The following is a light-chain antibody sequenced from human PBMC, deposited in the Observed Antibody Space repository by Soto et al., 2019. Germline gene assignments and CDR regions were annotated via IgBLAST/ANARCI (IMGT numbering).Light chain of an antibody. CDR1: QGISTW. CDR3: QQANSFPHT. CDR2: AAS. Sequence: DIQMTQSPSSAPASVGDSVTITRRASQGISTWLAWYQQKPGKAPKLLIYAASSLQSGVPSRFSGSGCGTYFTLSISSLQPEDFATYYCQQANSFPHTFGRGTKVDIK. J-gene: IGKJ3*01. V-gene: IGKV1-12*01.